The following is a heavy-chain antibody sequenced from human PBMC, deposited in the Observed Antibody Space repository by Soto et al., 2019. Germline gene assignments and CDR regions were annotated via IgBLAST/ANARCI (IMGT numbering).Heavy chain of an antibody. CDR1: GFTFSSYG. D-gene: IGHD2-15*01. J-gene: IGHJ6*02. V-gene: IGHV3-30*18. CDR2: ISYDGSNK. Sequence: PGGSLRLSCAASGFTFSSYGMHWVRQAPGKGLEWVAVISYDGSNKYYADSVKGRFTISRDNSKNTPYLQMNSLRAEDTAVYYCAKGPQSSRIVVVVAATRKPSGFGMDVWGQGTTVIVSS. CDR3: AKGPQSSRIVVVVAATRKPSGFGMDV.